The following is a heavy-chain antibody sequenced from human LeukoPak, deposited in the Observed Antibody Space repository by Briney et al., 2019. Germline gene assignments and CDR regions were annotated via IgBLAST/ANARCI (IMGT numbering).Heavy chain of an antibody. D-gene: IGHD6-13*01. Sequence: PGGSLRLSCAASGFTFRSYDMHWVRQATGKGREWVSGIGTAGEIYYPGSVKGRFTISRENAKNSLYLQMNSLRAGDTAVYYCARAAYSSTWYSRYFDLWGRGTLVTVSS. CDR1: GFTFRSYD. V-gene: IGHV3-13*01. CDR2: IGTAGEI. CDR3: ARAAYSSTWYSRYFDL. J-gene: IGHJ2*01.